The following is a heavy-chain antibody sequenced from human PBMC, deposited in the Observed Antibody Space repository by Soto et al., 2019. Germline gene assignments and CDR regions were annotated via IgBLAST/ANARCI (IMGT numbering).Heavy chain of an antibody. CDR3: AAYCYTMTCTHFHGYS. Sequence: GGSLRLSCAVSGFRFRDYWMSWVRQAPGKGLEWVADIKQDESDKYYVDSVKGRFTISRDNAKNALYLQMNSLRVEDTAVYYCAAYCYTMTCTHFHGYSWGQGTQVTVSS. J-gene: IGHJ5*02. D-gene: IGHD3-16*02. CDR2: IKQDESDK. CDR1: GFRFRDYW. V-gene: IGHV3-7*03.